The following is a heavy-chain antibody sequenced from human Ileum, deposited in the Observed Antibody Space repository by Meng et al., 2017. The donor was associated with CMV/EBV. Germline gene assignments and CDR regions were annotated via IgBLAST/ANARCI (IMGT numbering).Heavy chain of an antibody. CDR1: GDSISGFY. CDR3: AREKVQFWSFEY. Sequence: QLQESGPGLVKPSATLSLTCTVSGDSISGFYWSWIRQPAGKGLEWIGRIYISGISNYNPSLKSRVTISEDTSKNQFSLKLSSVTAADTAVYYCAREKVQFWSFEYWGQGSLVTVSS. CDR2: IYISGIS. J-gene: IGHJ4*02. V-gene: IGHV4-4*07. D-gene: IGHD5-18*01.